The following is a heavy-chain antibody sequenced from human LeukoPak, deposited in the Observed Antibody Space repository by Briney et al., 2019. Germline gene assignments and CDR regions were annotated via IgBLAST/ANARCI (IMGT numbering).Heavy chain of an antibody. CDR3: ARGSRIHLDYYSYVMDV. J-gene: IGHJ6*02. CDR2: ISYDGGNK. V-gene: IGHV3-30-3*01. Sequence: GGSLRLSCAASGFTFSSYAMHWVRQAPGKGLEWVAVISYDGGNKHYADSVKGRFTISRDNSKHTLYLPMHSLRVEDTAVYYCARGSRIHLDYYSYVMDVWGQGTTVTVSS. D-gene: IGHD3-10*01. CDR1: GFTFSSYA.